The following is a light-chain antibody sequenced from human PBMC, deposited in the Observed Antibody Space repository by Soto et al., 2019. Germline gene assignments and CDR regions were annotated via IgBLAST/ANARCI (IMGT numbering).Light chain of an antibody. CDR1: QSVENY. J-gene: IGKJ4*01. CDR3: HQRYIWPPLT. Sequence: EIVLTQSPATLSLSPGERATLSCRASQSVENYLAWFQQKRGQAPRLLIYDTSNRAAGIRDRFSGSGSGTDFTLTISSLEPEDFAVYYCHQRYIWPPLTFGGGTKVEIK. V-gene: IGKV3-11*01. CDR2: DTS.